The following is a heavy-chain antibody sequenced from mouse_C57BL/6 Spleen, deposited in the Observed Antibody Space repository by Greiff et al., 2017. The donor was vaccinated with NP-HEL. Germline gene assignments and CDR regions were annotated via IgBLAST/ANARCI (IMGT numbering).Heavy chain of an antibody. CDR3: ARRTGYYAMDY. V-gene: IGHV5-17*01. D-gene: IGHD4-1*01. CDR2: ISSGSSTI. Sequence: EVKLVESGGGLVKPGGSLKLSCAASGFTFSDYGMHWVRQAPEKGLEWVAYISSGSSTIYYADTVKGRFTLSRDNAKNTLFLQMTSLRSEDTAMYYCARRTGYYAMDYWGQGTSVTVSS. CDR1: GFTFSDYG. J-gene: IGHJ4*01.